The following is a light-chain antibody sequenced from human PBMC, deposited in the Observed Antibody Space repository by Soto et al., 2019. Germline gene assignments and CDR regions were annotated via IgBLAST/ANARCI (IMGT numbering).Light chain of an antibody. CDR3: HQYGSSPST. CDR2: GAS. V-gene: IGKV3-20*01. J-gene: IGKJ5*01. Sequence: EIVLTQSPGTVSLSPGERATLSCRASQSVSSSYLAWYQQKPGQAPRLLIYGASSRATGIPDRFSGSESGTDFSLTIDRLDLDVFAVYYGHQYGSSPSTFGKGTRLEIK. CDR1: QSVSSSY.